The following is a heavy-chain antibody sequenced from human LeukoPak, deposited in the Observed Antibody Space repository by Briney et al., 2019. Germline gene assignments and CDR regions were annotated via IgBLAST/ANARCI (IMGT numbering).Heavy chain of an antibody. CDR2: ISTTGGTT. D-gene: IGHD2-15*01. V-gene: IGHV3-23*01. Sequence: PGGSLRLSCAASGFTFSSYWMSWVRQAPGRGLEWVSAISTTGGTTYYADSVRGWFTISRDNSRNTLYLQMNSLRAEDTAIYYCAKNGDRGAYCSGGTCYPYYYYYMDVWGKGTTVTISS. J-gene: IGHJ6*03. CDR3: AKNGDRGAYCSGGTCYPYYYYYMDV. CDR1: GFTFSSYW.